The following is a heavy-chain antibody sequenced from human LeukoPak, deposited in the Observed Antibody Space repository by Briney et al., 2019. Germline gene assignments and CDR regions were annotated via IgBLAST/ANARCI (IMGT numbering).Heavy chain of an antibody. Sequence: GGSLRLSCAASGFTFSSYWMNWARQAPGKGLEWVASINHNGNVNYYVDSVKGRFTISRDNAKNSLYLQMNSLRAEDTAVYYCAGSSGWLTAYWGQGTLVTVSS. J-gene: IGHJ4*02. V-gene: IGHV3-7*01. CDR2: INHNGNVN. CDR1: GFTFSSYW. D-gene: IGHD6-19*01. CDR3: AGSSGWLTAY.